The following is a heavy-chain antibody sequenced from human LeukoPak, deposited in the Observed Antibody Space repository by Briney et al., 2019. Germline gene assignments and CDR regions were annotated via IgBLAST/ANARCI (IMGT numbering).Heavy chain of an antibody. D-gene: IGHD3-22*01. Sequence: PGRSLRLSCAASGFTFSSYAMHWVCQAPGKGLEWVAVISYDGSNKYYADSVKGRFTISRDNSKNTPYLQMNSLRAEDTAVYYCADSSGYSTYYFDYWGQGTLVTVSS. V-gene: IGHV3-30-3*01. CDR1: GFTFSSYA. J-gene: IGHJ4*02. CDR2: ISYDGSNK. CDR3: ADSSGYSTYYFDY.